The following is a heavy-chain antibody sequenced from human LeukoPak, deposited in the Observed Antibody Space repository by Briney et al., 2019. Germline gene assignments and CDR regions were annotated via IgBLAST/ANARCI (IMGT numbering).Heavy chain of an antibody. Sequence: PSETLSLTCTVSGDSISNSYWSWVRQPPGKGLEWIGYIRYSGSANYNPSLRSRVTTSIDTSKNQFFLKLSSVTAADTAVYQCARLVYESRGYDFDYWGQGTLVIVSS. CDR3: ARLVYESRGYDFDY. CDR1: GDSISNSY. J-gene: IGHJ4*02. D-gene: IGHD3-22*01. V-gene: IGHV4-59*08. CDR2: IRYSGSA.